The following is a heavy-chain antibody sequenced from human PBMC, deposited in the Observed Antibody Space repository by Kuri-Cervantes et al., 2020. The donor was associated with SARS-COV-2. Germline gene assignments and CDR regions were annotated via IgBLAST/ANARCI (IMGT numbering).Heavy chain of an antibody. Sequence: SVKVSCKASGGTFVSDLISWVRLAPGQGPEWMGGIIPILRTANYAQKFQGRVTISADKSTSTAYMELSSLTSEDTAVYYCARGEGLKAVAETDNFGMAVWGQGTTVTVSS. V-gene: IGHV1-69*10. J-gene: IGHJ6*02. CDR1: GGTFVSDL. CDR2: IIPILRTA. CDR3: ARGEGLKAVAETDNFGMAV. D-gene: IGHD6-19*01.